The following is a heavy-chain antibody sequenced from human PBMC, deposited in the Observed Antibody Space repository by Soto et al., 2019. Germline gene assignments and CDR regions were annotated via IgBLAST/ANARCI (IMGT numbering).Heavy chain of an antibody. V-gene: IGHV3-30*18. D-gene: IGHD2-21*02. CDR3: AKNGGGDWEDAFDI. CDR2: ISYDGSNK. CDR1: GFTFSSYG. J-gene: IGHJ3*02. Sequence: QVQLVESGGGVVQPGRSLRLSCAASGFTFSSYGMHWVRQAPGKGLEWVAVISYDGSNKYYADSVKGRFTISRDNSKNTRDLQMNSLRAEDTAVYYCAKNGGGDWEDAFDIWGQGTMVTVSS.